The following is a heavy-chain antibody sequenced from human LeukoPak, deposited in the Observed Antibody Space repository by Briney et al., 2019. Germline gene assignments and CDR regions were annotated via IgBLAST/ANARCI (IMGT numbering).Heavy chain of an antibody. D-gene: IGHD3-9*01. J-gene: IGHJ3*02. CDR1: GFTFSSYA. Sequence: GRSLRLSCAASGFTFSSYAMHWVRQAPGKGLEWVAVISYDGSNKYYADSVKGRFTISRDNSKNTLYLQMNSLRAEDTAVYYCARGGYYDILTGYYHDAFDIWGQGTMVTVSS. CDR2: ISYDGSNK. V-gene: IGHV3-30*04. CDR3: ARGGYYDILTGYYHDAFDI.